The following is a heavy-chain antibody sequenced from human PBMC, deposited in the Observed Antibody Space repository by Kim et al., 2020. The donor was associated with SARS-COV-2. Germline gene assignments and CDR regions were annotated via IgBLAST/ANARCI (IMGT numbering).Heavy chain of an antibody. Sequence: SETLSLTCAVYGGSFSGYYWSWIRQPPGKGLEWIGEINHSGSTNYNPSLKSRVTISVDTSKNQFSLKLSSVTAADTAVYYCARGRGYDFWSGYYSRINSPYGMDVWGQGTTVTVSS. CDR3: ARGRGYDFWSGYYSRINSPYGMDV. CDR1: GGSFSGYY. D-gene: IGHD3-3*01. CDR2: INHSGST. V-gene: IGHV4-34*01. J-gene: IGHJ6*02.